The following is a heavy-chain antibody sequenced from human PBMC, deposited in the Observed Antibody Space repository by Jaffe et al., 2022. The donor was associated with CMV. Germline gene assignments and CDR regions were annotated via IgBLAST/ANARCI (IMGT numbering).Heavy chain of an antibody. CDR2: IYAGGST. CDR3: ATKTENYPHAFDI. J-gene: IGHJ3*02. CDR1: DFSVSSTY. D-gene: IGHD1-7*01. V-gene: IGHV3-53*01. Sequence: EVQLVESGGGVIQPGGSLRLSCAASDFSVSSTYMSWVRQAPGKGLEWVSLIYAGGSTYNADSVKGRFIISRDDSRNTLYLQMNSLRADDTAVYYCATKTENYPHAFDIWGRGTMVTVSS.